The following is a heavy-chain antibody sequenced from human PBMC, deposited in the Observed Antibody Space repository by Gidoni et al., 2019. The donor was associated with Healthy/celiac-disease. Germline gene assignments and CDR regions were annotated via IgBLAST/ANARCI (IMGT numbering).Heavy chain of an antibody. CDR3: TRDRPWGNYYYGMDV. D-gene: IGHD3-16*01. Sequence: EVQLVASGGGLVQPGRSLRLSCTASGFPFGDYAMSWFRQAPGKGLEWVGFIRSKAYGGTTEYAASVKGRFTISRDDSKSIAYLQMNSLKTEDTAVYYCTRDRPWGNYYYGMDVWGQGTTVTVSS. J-gene: IGHJ6*02. CDR2: IRSKAYGGTT. CDR1: GFPFGDYA. V-gene: IGHV3-49*03.